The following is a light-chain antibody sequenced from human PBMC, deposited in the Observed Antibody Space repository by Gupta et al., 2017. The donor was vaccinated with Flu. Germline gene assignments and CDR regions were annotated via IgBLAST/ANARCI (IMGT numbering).Light chain of an antibody. J-gene: IGLJ3*02. CDR2: DNN. V-gene: IGLV1-40*01. Sequence: SSNIGAGYDVHWYQQLPGTAPKLLIYDNNNRPSGVPDRFSGSKSGTSASLAITGLQAEDEADYYCQSYDTRLSAWVFGGGTKLTVL. CDR1: SSNIGAGYD. CDR3: QSYDTRLSAWV.